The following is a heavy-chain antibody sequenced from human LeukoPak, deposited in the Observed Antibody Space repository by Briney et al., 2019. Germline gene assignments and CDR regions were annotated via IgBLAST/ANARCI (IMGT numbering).Heavy chain of an antibody. V-gene: IGHV1-2*02. Sequence: GASVKVSCKAFGYTFTGYWMHWVRQAPGQGLEWMGWINPNSGGTKYAQKFQGRVTMTRDTSISTAYMELRRLRSDDTAVYYCARPSLYGSGSPNWFDPWGQGTLVTVSS. CDR1: GYTFTGYW. J-gene: IGHJ5*02. D-gene: IGHD3-10*01. CDR2: INPNSGGT. CDR3: ARPSLYGSGSPNWFDP.